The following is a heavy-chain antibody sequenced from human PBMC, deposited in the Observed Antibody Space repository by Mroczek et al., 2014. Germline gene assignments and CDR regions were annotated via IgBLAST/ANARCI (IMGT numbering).Heavy chain of an antibody. CDR3: ARGQYYDFWSGYYTGAFDI. V-gene: IGHV4-59*01. D-gene: IGHD3-3*01. J-gene: IGHJ3*02. CDR2: LLHGST. CDR1: GGSISSYY. Sequence: VQLLESGPGLVKPSETLSLTCTVSGGSISSYYWSWIRQPPREGTGVDWVYLLHGSTNYNPSLKSRVTISVDTSKNQFSLKLSSVTAADTAVYYCARGQYYDFWSGYYTGAFDIWGQGTMVTVSS.